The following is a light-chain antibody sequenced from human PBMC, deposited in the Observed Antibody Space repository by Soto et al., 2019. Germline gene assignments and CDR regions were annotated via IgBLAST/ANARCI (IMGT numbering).Light chain of an antibody. V-gene: IGKV1-5*01. CDR3: QQYNSYSGT. CDR2: DAS. CDR1: QSISSW. Sequence: DIQMTQSPSTLSASVGDRVTITCRASQSISSWLAWYQQKPGKAPKLLIYDASSLESGVPSRFSGSGSGTECTLTIRSLQPDDFATYYCQQYNSYSGTFGQGTKVEIK. J-gene: IGKJ1*01.